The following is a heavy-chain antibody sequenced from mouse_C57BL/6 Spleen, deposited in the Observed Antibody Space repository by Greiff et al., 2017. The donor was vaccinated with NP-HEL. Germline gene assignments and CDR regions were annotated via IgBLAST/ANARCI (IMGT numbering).Heavy chain of an antibody. CDR1: GFNIKDYY. V-gene: IGHV14-1*01. D-gene: IGHD1-1*01. Sequence: DVKLVESGAELVRPGASVKLSCTASGFNIKDYYMHWVKQRPEQGLEWIGRIDPEDGDTEYAPKFQGKATMTADTSSNTAYLQLSSLTSEDTAVYYCTTRYYGSSYWYFDVWGTGTTVTVSS. CDR2: IDPEDGDT. CDR3: TTRYYGSSYWYFDV. J-gene: IGHJ1*03.